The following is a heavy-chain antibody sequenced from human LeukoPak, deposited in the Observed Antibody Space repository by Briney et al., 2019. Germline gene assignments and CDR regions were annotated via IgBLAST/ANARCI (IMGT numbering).Heavy chain of an antibody. J-gene: IGHJ5*02. Sequence: GGSLRLSCAASGFTFSSYSINWVRQAPGKGLEWVSYISSSSSTIYYADSVKGRFTISRDNAKNSLYLQMNSLRAEDTAVYYCARGEYYYDSSGYYYNWFDPWGQGTLVTVSS. CDR1: GFTFSSYS. V-gene: IGHV3-48*04. CDR3: ARGEYYYDSSGYYYNWFDP. CDR2: ISSSSSTI. D-gene: IGHD3-22*01.